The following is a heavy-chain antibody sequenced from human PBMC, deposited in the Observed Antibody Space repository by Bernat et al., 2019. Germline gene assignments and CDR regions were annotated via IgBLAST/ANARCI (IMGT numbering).Heavy chain of an antibody. Sequence: QVQLQESGPGLVKPSQTLSLTCTVSGGSISSGGYYWSWIRQHPGKGLEWIGYIYYSGSTYYNPSLKSRVTISVDTSKNQFSLKLSSVTAADTAVYYCAGSRVRGLPKGDYGDPGRFDYWGQGTLVTVSS. D-gene: IGHD4-17*01. V-gene: IGHV4-31*03. CDR3: AGSRVRGLPKGDYGDPGRFDY. CDR1: GGSISSGGYY. J-gene: IGHJ4*02. CDR2: IYYSGST.